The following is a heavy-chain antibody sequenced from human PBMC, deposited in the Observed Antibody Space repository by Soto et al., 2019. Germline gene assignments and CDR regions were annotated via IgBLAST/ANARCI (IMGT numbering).Heavy chain of an antibody. D-gene: IGHD3-10*01. V-gene: IGHV4-31*03. J-gene: IGHJ4*02. CDR2: IYYSGST. CDR1: GGSISSGGYY. CDR3: AREYYYGSGTKIGGFDY. Sequence: QVQLQESGPGLVKPSQTLSLTCTVSGGSISSGGYYWSWIRQHPGKGLEWIGYIYYSGSTYYNPSLKSRVTISVETSKNQFSRKLSSVNAADTAVYYCAREYYYGSGTKIGGFDYWGQGTLVTVSS.